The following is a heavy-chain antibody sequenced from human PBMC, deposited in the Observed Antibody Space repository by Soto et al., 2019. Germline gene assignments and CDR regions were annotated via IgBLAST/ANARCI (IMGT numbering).Heavy chain of an antibody. D-gene: IGHD3-16*02. Sequence: QGQLGESGGGLAKPGGSLRLSCAASGFTFSDYYMSWIRQAPGKGLEWVSYISSSGTTIYYADSVKGRFTISRDNARTSLFLQMNSLSAEDTAVYYCAKGYVWGSYRPSMDVWGHGTTVTVSS. CDR1: GFTFSDYY. J-gene: IGHJ6*02. V-gene: IGHV3-11*01. CDR3: AKGYVWGSYRPSMDV. CDR2: ISSSGTTI.